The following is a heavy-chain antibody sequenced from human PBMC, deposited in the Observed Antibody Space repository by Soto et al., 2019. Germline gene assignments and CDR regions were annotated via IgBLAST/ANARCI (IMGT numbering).Heavy chain of an antibody. CDR2: GGADGVTT. D-gene: IGHD1-26*01. J-gene: IGHJ4*02. Sequence: GGSLRLSCAASGFPFRNSAMNWVRQAPGKGLEWVSAGGADGVTTYYVDSVKGRFTVSRDSSKNTLYLQMNSLRAADTAVYHCVFPSSGRYLFNYWARGALVTVSS. V-gene: IGHV3-23*01. CDR3: VFPSSGRYLFNY. CDR1: GFPFRNSA.